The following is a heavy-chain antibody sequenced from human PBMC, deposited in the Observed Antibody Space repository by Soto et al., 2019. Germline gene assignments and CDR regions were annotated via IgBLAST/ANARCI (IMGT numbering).Heavy chain of an antibody. CDR3: ARGRVAVRGVIIPPPHYYMDV. CDR1: SGSISSSNW. D-gene: IGHD3-10*01. Sequence: SETLSLTCAVSSGSISSSNWWSWVRQPPGKGLEWIGEIYHSGSTNYNPSLKSRVTISVDKSKNQFSLKLSSVTAADTAVYYCARGRVAVRGVIIPPPHYYMDVWGKGTTVTVSS. CDR2: IYHSGST. J-gene: IGHJ6*03. V-gene: IGHV4-4*02.